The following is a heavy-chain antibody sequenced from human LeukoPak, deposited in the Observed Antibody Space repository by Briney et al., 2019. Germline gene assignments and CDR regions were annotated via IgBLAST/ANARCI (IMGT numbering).Heavy chain of an antibody. CDR2: IIPICGTA. Sequence: ASVKVSCKASGGTFSSFTISWVRQAPGQGLEWMGRIIPICGTANYAQKFQGRVTITTDESTSTAYMELSSLRSEDTAVYYCARETLVGATTYGAFDIWGQGTMVTVSS. J-gene: IGHJ3*02. V-gene: IGHV1-69*05. CDR3: ARETLVGATTYGAFDI. CDR1: GGTFSSFT. D-gene: IGHD1-26*01.